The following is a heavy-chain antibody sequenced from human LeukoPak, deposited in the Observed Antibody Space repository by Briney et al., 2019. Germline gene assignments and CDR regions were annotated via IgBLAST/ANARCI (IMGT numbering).Heavy chain of an antibody. V-gene: IGHV3-30*18. CDR3: AKDAVAGTPLHYYYYYGMDV. CDR1: GFTFSSYG. Sequence: GRSLRLSCAASGFTFSSYGMHWVRQAPGKGLEWVAVISYDGSNKYYADSVKGRFTISRDNSKNTLYLQMNSLRAEDTAVYYCAKDAVAGTPLHYYYYYGMDVWGQGTTVTVSS. CDR2: ISYDGSNK. J-gene: IGHJ6*02. D-gene: IGHD6-19*01.